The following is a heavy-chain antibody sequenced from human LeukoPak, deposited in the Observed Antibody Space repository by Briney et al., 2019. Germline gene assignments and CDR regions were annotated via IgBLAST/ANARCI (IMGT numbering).Heavy chain of an antibody. V-gene: IGHV4-59*05. CDR2: IYYSGST. J-gene: IGHJ6*03. Sequence: GSLRLSCAASGFTFSSYSMNWVRQPPGKGLEWIGSIYYSGSTYYNPSLKSRVTISVDTSKNQFSLKLSSVTAADMAVYYCARQEVNYYYYMDVWGKGTTVTVSS. CDR1: GFTFSSYSMN. CDR3: ARQEVNYYYYMDV.